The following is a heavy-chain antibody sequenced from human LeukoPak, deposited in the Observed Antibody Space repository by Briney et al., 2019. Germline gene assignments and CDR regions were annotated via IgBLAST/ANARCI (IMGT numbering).Heavy chain of an antibody. Sequence: PSETLSLTCAVYGGSFSGYYWSWIHQPPGKGLEWIGEINHSGSTNYNPSLKSRVTISVDTSKNQFSLKLSSVTAADTAVYYCARSLIVVYAFDIWGQGTMVTVSS. CDR1: GGSFSGYY. D-gene: IGHD2-2*01. J-gene: IGHJ3*02. CDR3: ARSLIVVYAFDI. V-gene: IGHV4-34*01. CDR2: INHSGST.